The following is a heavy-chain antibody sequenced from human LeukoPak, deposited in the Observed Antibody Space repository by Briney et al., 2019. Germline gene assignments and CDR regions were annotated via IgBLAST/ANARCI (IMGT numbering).Heavy chain of an antibody. Sequence: SETLSLTCTVSSGSISSSSYYWGWIRQPPGKGLEWIGSIYHSGSTYYNPSLKSRVTISVDTSKNQFSLKLSSVTAADTAVYYCARDTYSSSWRYFDHWGQGTLVTVSS. CDR1: SGSISSSSYY. D-gene: IGHD6-13*01. CDR2: IYHSGST. CDR3: ARDTYSSSWRYFDH. J-gene: IGHJ4*02. V-gene: IGHV4-39*07.